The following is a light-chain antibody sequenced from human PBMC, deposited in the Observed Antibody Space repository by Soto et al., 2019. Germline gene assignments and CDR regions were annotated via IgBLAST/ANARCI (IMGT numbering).Light chain of an antibody. J-gene: IGLJ2*01. CDR1: SSDVGGYNY. CDR3: CSYTTTSTYV. CDR2: EVF. Sequence: QSVLTQPASVSGSPGQSITISCTGTSSDVGGYNYVSWYQQHPGKVPKLMIYEVFRRPSGISNRFSGSKSGNTASLTISGLQAEDEADYYCCSYTTTSTYVFGGGIKLTVL. V-gene: IGLV2-14*01.